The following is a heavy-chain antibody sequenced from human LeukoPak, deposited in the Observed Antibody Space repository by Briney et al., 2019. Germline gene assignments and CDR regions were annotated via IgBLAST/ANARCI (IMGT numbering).Heavy chain of an antibody. J-gene: IGHJ4*02. CDR1: GDSVSSKSAA. D-gene: IGHD2-8*02. CDR2: TYYRSKWYN. CDR3: ARTTGHFDY. V-gene: IGHV6-1*01. Sequence: SQTLSLTCAISGDSVSSKSAAWNWISQSPSRGLEWLGRTYYRSKWYNEYAVSLKGRLTINPDTSKNQFSLQLNSVAPEDTAVYYCARTTGHFDYWGQGTLVTVSS.